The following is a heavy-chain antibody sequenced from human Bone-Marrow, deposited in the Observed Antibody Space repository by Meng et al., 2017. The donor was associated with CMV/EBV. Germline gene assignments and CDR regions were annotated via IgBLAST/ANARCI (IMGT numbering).Heavy chain of an antibody. Sequence: GESLKISCAASGFTFSSYSMNWVRQAPGKGLEWVSSISSSSSYIYYADSVKGRFTISRDNSKNTLYLQMNSLRAEDTAVYYCARDVGYCSGVSCYAYLRWGQGTLVTVSS. V-gene: IGHV3-21*04. CDR1: GFTFSSYS. CDR2: ISSSSSYI. J-gene: IGHJ4*02. D-gene: IGHD2-15*01. CDR3: ARDVGYCSGVSCYAYLR.